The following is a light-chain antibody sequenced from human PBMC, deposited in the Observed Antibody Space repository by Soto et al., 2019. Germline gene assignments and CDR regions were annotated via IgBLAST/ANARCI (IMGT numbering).Light chain of an antibody. CDR3: QSYDSSLSGSV. CDR1: SSNIGAGYD. Sequence: QSVLTQPPSVSGAPGQRVTISCTGSSSNIGAGYDVHWYQQLPGTAPNLLIYGNSNRPSGVPDRFSGSKSGTSASLAITGLQAEDEAEDYCQSYDSSLSGSVFGGGTKLTVL. CDR2: GNS. V-gene: IGLV1-40*01. J-gene: IGLJ3*02.